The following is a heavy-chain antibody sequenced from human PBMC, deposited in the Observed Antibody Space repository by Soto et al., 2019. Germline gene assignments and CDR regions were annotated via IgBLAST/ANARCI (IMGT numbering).Heavy chain of an antibody. CDR1: GASLSDNY. Sequence: NPSETLSLTCAVYGASLSDNYCNWLRQPPGKGLEWIGEINHSGNTNYNPSLRSRVTISIDTSKNQLSLNLRSVSAADTAVYYCARGRGEFDAWGRGTPVTVSS. D-gene: IGHD2-21*01. V-gene: IGHV4-34*01. J-gene: IGHJ5*02. CDR2: INHSGNT. CDR3: ARGRGEFDA.